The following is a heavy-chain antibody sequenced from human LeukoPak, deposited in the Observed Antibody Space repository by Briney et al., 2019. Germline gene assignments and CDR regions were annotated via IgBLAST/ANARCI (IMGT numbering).Heavy chain of an antibody. CDR2: ISGYNGNT. J-gene: IGHJ5*02. Sequence: ASVKVSCKASGYTFTNYGISWVRQAPGQGLEWMGWISGYNGNTNYVQKLQGRVTMTTDTSTSTAYMELRSLRSDDTAVYYCARDSLYISGSDGFDPWGQGTLVTVSS. CDR3: ARDSLYISGSDGFDP. D-gene: IGHD6-19*01. CDR1: GYTFTNYG. V-gene: IGHV1-18*04.